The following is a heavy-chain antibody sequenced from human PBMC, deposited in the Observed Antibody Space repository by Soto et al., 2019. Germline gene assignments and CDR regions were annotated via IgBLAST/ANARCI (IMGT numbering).Heavy chain of an antibody. CDR1: GFTFSDYY. CDR2: ISSSGSTI. Sequence: GSLRLSCAASGFTFSDYYMSWIRQAPGKGLEWVSYISSSGSTIYYADSVKGRFTISRDNAKNSLYLQMNSLRAEDTAVYYCAKDVVVGATTGLGDYYYSYGMDVWGQGTTVTVSS. V-gene: IGHV3-11*04. D-gene: IGHD1-26*01. J-gene: IGHJ6*02. CDR3: AKDVVVGATTGLGDYYYSYGMDV.